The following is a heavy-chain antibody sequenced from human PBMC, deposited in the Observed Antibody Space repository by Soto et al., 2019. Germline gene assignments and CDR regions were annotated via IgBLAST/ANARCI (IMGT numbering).Heavy chain of an antibody. CDR2: IYYSGST. V-gene: IGHV4-59*03. CDR3: ASGYNYGFAY. Sequence: PSETLSLTCTVSGGSISSYYWSRIRQPPGKGLEWIGYIYYSGSTNYNPSLKSRVTMTWYTSTSTVYMELGSLRSEDSAVYYCASGYNYGFAYWGQGTLVTVSS. D-gene: IGHD5-18*01. J-gene: IGHJ4*01. CDR1: GGSISSYY.